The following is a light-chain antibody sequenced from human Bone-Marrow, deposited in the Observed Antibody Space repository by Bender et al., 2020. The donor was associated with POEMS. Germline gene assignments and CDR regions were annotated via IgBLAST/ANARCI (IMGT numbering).Light chain of an antibody. CDR3: AAWDDSLTGWV. Sequence: QSELTQPPSASRTPGQRVTISCSGSSSNIGSNSVYWYQQLPGTAPKLLIYRNNQRPSGVPDRFSGSKSGTSASLAISGLRSEDEADYYCAAWDDSLTGWVFGGGTKLTVL. CDR1: SSNIGSNS. CDR2: RNN. V-gene: IGLV1-47*01. J-gene: IGLJ3*02.